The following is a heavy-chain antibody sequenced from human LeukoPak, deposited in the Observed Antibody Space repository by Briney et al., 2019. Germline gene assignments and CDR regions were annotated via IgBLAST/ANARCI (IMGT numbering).Heavy chain of an antibody. D-gene: IGHD1-1*01. V-gene: IGHV3-11*01. CDR1: GFTFSDYY. CDR3: AITPPTQVHRYGMDV. CDR2: ISSSGSTI. Sequence: TGGSLRLSCAASGFTFSDYYMSWIRQAPGKGLEWVSYISSSGSTIYYADSVKGRFTISRDNAKNSLYLQMNSLRAEDTAVYYCAITPPTQVHRYGMDVWGQGTTVTVSS. J-gene: IGHJ6*02.